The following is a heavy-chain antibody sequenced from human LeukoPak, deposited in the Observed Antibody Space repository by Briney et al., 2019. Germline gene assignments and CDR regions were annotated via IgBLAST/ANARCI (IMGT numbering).Heavy chain of an antibody. Sequence: SETLSLTCTVSGGSISSSSYYWGWIRQPPGKGLEWIGSIYYSGSTYYNPSLKSRVTISVDTSKNQFSLKLSSVTAADTAVYYCAGDSGSDSWYSDYWGRGILVTVSS. CDR1: GGSISSSSYY. V-gene: IGHV4-39*02. D-gene: IGHD1-26*01. CDR3: AGDSGSDSWYSDY. J-gene: IGHJ4*02. CDR2: IYYSGST.